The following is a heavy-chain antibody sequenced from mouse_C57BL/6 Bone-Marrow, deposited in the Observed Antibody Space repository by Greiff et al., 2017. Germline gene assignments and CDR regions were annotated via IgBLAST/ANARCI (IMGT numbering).Heavy chain of an antibody. CDR2: ISSGSSTI. Sequence: EVKLVESGGGLVKPGGSLKLSCAASGFTFSDYGMHWVRQAPEKGLEWVAYISSGSSTIYYADTVKGRFTISRDNAKNTRFLQMTSLRSEDTAMYYCARGITTVVATDYFYYWGQGTTLTVSS. J-gene: IGHJ2*01. CDR1: GFTFSDYG. D-gene: IGHD1-1*01. V-gene: IGHV5-17*01. CDR3: ARGITTVVATDYFYY.